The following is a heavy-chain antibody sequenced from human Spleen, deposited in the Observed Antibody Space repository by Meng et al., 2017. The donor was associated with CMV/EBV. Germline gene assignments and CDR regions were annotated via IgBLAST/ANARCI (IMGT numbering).Heavy chain of an antibody. Sequence: GGSLRLPCAASGFNFTAYHMNWVRQAAGRRLEWIASISSTGDYTHYADSVRGRFGISRHNAWNSLFLETDSVRAEDTAVYYCGRVPGVGVTFYCVLDVWGRGTTVTVSS. J-gene: IGHJ6*02. D-gene: IGHD2-21*02. V-gene: IGHV3-21*06. CDR3: GRVPGVGVTFYCVLDV. CDR1: GFNFTAYH. CDR2: ISSTGDYT.